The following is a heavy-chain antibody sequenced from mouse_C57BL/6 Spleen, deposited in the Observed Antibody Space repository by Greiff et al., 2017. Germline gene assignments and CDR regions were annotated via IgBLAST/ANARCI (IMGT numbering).Heavy chain of an antibody. CDR3: AIKATYFDY. V-gene: IGHV1-82*01. J-gene: IGHJ2*01. CDR1: GYAFSSSW. CDR2: IYPGDGDT. Sequence: VQLQESGPELVKPGASVKISCKASGYAFSSSWMNWVKQRPGKGLEWIGRIYPGDGDTNYNGKFKGKATLTADKSSSTAYMHISSLTSEDSAVYFCAIKATYFDYWGQGTTLTVSS. D-gene: IGHD3-2*02.